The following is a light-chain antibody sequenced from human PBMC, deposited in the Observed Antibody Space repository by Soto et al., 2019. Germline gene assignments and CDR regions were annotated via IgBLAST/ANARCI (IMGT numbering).Light chain of an antibody. CDR1: QSVSSGK. CDR2: GAS. J-gene: IGKJ4*01. V-gene: IGKV3-20*01. Sequence: EIVLTQSPGTLSLSPGERATLSCRASQSVSSGKLAWYQQKPGQAPRLLIFGASGRATGIPDRFSGSGSGTDFSLTISRLEPEDSAVYYCQQYGSSLFTFGGGTKVEIK. CDR3: QQYGSSLFT.